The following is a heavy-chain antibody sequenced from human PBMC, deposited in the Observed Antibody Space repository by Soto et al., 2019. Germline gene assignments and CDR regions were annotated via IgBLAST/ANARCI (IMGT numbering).Heavy chain of an antibody. CDR1: GGSISSGGYS. Sequence: QLQLQESGSGLVKPSQTLSLTCAVSGGSISSGGYSWSWIRQPPGKGLEWIGYIYHSGSTYYNPSLKSRVTISVDRAKNQFSLKLSSVTAADTAVYYCDRDQSPAGWFDPWGQGTLVTVSS. V-gene: IGHV4-30-2*01. CDR3: DRDQSPAGWFDP. J-gene: IGHJ5*02. CDR2: IYHSGST.